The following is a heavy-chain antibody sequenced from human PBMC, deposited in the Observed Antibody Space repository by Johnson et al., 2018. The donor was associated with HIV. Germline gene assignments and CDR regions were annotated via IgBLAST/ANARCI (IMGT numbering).Heavy chain of an antibody. CDR1: GFTFDDYA. J-gene: IGHJ3*01. D-gene: IGHD3-10*01. CDR3: ARDASMVLGIGAFDV. V-gene: IGHV3-20*04. Sequence: VQVVESGGGLVQPGRSLRLSCAASGFTFDDYAMSWVRQAPGRGLEWVSGINWNGGSTGYADSVKGRFTISRDNAKNSLYLQMNSLRAEDTALYYCARDASMVLGIGAFDVWGQGTMVTVSS. CDR2: INWNGGST.